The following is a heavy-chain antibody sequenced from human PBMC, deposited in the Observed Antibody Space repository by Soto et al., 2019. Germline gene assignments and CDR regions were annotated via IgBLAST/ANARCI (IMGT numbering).Heavy chain of an antibody. CDR1: GFTFDDYT. V-gene: IGHV3-43*01. CDR3: AKAPTIFGEYGMDV. J-gene: IGHJ6*02. D-gene: IGHD3-3*01. Sequence: GGSLRLFCAASGFTFDDYTMHWVRQAPGKGLEWVSLISWDGGSTYYADSVKGRFTISRDNSKNSLYLQMNSLRTEDTALYYCAKAPTIFGEYGMDVWGQGTTVTVSS. CDR2: ISWDGGST.